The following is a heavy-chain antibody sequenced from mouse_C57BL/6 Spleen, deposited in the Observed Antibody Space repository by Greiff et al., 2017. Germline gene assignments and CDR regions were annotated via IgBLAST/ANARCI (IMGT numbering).Heavy chain of an antibody. D-gene: IGHD1-1*01. CDR3: AREGTTVVAKNYFDY. Sequence: VQLQQSGAELARPGASVKLSCKASGYTFTSYGISWVKQRTGQGLEWIGEIYPRSGNTYYNEKFKGKATLTADKSSSTAYMELRSLTSEDSAVYFCAREGTTVVAKNYFDYWGQGTTLTVSS. V-gene: IGHV1-81*01. CDR1: GYTFTSYG. CDR2: IYPRSGNT. J-gene: IGHJ2*01.